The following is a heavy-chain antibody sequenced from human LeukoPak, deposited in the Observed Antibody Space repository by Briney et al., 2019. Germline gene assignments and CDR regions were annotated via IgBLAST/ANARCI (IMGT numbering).Heavy chain of an antibody. D-gene: IGHD4-17*01. CDR2: ISSSSSTI. Sequence: GGSLRLSCAASGFSFSSYSMNWVRQAPGKGLEWVSYISSSSSTINYADSVKGRFTISRDNAENSLHLQMHSLRDEDTAVYYCARDSPYAYYGLDVWGQGTTVTVSS. CDR3: ARDSPYAYYGLDV. J-gene: IGHJ6*02. V-gene: IGHV3-48*02. CDR1: GFSFSSYS.